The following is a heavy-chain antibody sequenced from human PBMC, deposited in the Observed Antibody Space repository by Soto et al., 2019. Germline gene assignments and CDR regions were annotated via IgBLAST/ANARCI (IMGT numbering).Heavy chain of an antibody. Sequence: SETLSLTCTVSGGSISSGGYYWSWIRQHPGKGLEWIGYIYYSGSTYYNPSLKSRVTISVDTSKNQFSLKLSSVTAADTAVYYCARANKSITVFGVQYMYVWGKGTTVTVSS. CDR3: ARANKSITVFGVQYMYV. CDR1: GGSISSGGYY. J-gene: IGHJ6*03. V-gene: IGHV4-31*03. CDR2: IYYSGST. D-gene: IGHD3-3*01.